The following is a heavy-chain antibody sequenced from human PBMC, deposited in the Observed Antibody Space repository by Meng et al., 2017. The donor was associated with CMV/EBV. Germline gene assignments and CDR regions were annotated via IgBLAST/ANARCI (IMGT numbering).Heavy chain of an antibody. J-gene: IGHJ5*02. D-gene: IGHD3-3*01. V-gene: IGHV4-59*01. CDR3: AREGLEGPSYYDFWSGYYSRVGWFDP. CDR1: GGSISSYY. Sequence: SETLSLTCTVSGGSISSYYWSWIRQPPGKGLEWIGYIYYSGSTNYNPSLKSRVTISVDTSKNQFSLKLSSVTAADTAVYYCAREGLEGPSYYDFWSGYYSRVGWFDPWGQGTLVTVSS. CDR2: IYYSGST.